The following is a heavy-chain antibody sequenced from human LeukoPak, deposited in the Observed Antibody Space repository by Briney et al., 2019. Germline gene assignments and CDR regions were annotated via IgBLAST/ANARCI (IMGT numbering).Heavy chain of an antibody. Sequence: PSETLSLTCTVSGGSISSYYWSWIRQPPGKGLEWIGYIYYSGSTNYNPSLKSRDTISVDTSKNQFSLKLSSVTAADTAVYYCARGNRLGLFDYWGQGTLVTVSS. CDR2: IYYSGST. D-gene: IGHD1-14*01. V-gene: IGHV4-59*01. CDR1: GGSISSYY. CDR3: ARGNRLGLFDY. J-gene: IGHJ4*02.